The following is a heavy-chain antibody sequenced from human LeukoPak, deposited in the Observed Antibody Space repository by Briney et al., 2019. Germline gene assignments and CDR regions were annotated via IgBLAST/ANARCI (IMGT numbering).Heavy chain of an antibody. D-gene: IGHD6-6*01. Sequence: PGGSLRLSCAASGFTFSSYGMHWVRQAPGKGLEWVAVIWYDGSNKYYADSVKGRFTISRDNSKNTLHLQMNSLRAEDTAVYYCARASSIAARSLDYWGQGTLVTVSS. J-gene: IGHJ4*02. CDR1: GFTFSSYG. CDR3: ARASSIAARSLDY. V-gene: IGHV3-30*19. CDR2: IWYDGSNK.